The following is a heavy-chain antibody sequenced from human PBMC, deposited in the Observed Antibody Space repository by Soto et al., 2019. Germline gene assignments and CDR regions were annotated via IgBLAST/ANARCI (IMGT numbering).Heavy chain of an antibody. Sequence: GESLKISCKGSGYSFTSYWIGWVRQMPGKGLEWMGIIYPGDSDTRYSPSSQGQVTISADKSISTAYLQWSSLKASDTAMYYCARREVGATGDYYYGMDVWGQGTTVTVSS. J-gene: IGHJ6*02. V-gene: IGHV5-51*01. CDR1: GYSFTSYW. D-gene: IGHD1-26*01. CDR3: ARREVGATGDYYYGMDV. CDR2: IYPGDSDT.